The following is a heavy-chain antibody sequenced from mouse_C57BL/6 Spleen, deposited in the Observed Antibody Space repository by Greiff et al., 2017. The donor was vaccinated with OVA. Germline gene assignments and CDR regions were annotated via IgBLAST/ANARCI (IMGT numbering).Heavy chain of an antibody. Sequence: VQLQQSGAELVKPGASVKMSCKASGYTFTSYWITWVKQRPGQGLEWIGDIYPGSGSTNYNEKFKSKATLPVDASSSTAYMQLSSLTSEDSAVYYCASDYYGSSYDWYFDVWGTGTTVTVSS. V-gene: IGHV1-55*01. D-gene: IGHD1-1*01. CDR2: IYPGSGST. CDR1: GYTFTSYW. CDR3: ASDYYGSSYDWYFDV. J-gene: IGHJ1*03.